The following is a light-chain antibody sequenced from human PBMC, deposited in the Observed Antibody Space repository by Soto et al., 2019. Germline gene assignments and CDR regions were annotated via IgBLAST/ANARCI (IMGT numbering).Light chain of an antibody. CDR2: DVT. V-gene: IGLV2-14*03. CDR3: SSYTTTTTVVA. CDR1: SSDFGGYNY. J-gene: IGLJ2*01. Sequence: QSVLTQPASVSGSPGQSITISCSGTSSDFGGYNYVSWYQQHPGKAPKLLIYDVTNRPSGVSNRFSGSKFGNTASLTISGLQAEDEGDYYCSSYTTTTTVVAFGGGTKLTV.